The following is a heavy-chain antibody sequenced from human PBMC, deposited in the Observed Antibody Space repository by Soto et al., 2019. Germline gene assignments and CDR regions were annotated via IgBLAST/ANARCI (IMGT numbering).Heavy chain of an antibody. CDR3: ARRAETNGWNGFGADKYYFDF. V-gene: IGHV1-8*01. CDR1: GYTFTSYD. CDR2: MNPSTGKS. J-gene: IGHJ4*03. Sequence: GASVKVSCKTSGYTFTSYDIYWVRQATGQGLEWMGWMNPSTGKSRYAQKFQDRVTMTSDTSISTAHMELSSLRYEDTAVYYCARRAETNGWNGFGADKYYFDFWGQGTTVTVSS. D-gene: IGHD1-1*01.